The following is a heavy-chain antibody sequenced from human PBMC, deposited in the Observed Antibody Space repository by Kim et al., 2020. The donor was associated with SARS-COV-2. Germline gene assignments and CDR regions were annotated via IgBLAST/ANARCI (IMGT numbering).Heavy chain of an antibody. Sequence: GGSLRLSCAASGFTFSSYAMHWVRQAPGKGLEWVAVISYDGSNKYYADSVKGRFTISRDNSKNTLYLQMNSLRAEDTAVYYCARDGGRYFDRVRGPNFDYWGQGTLVTVSS. CDR3: ARDGGRYFDRVRGPNFDY. CDR2: ISYDGSNK. D-gene: IGHD3-9*01. V-gene: IGHV3-30-3*01. J-gene: IGHJ4*02. CDR1: GFTFSSYA.